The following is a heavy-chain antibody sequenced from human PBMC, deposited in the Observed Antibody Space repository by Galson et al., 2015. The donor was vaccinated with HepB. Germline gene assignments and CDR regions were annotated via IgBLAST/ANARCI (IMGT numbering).Heavy chain of an antibody. CDR1: GFTFSNYW. J-gene: IGHJ4*02. V-gene: IGHV3-7*01. CDR2: VNQDGTEK. CDR3: AREGRLAY. Sequence: SLRLSCAASGFTFSNYWMSWVRQAPGKGLECVATVNQDGTEKHYVESVEGRFTISRDNAKNSQYLQMNGLRAEDTAVYYCAREGRLAYWGQGTLVTVSS.